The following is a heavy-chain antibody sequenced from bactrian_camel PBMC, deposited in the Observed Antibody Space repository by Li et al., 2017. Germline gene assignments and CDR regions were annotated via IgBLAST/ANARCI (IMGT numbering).Heavy chain of an antibody. CDR2: SLNDGTT. V-gene: IGHV3S42*01. D-gene: IGHD8*01. Sequence: VQLVESGGGLVQPGGSLRLSCATSGFTFSNYAMSWVRQAPGKGLEWVSVSLNDGTTIYADSVKGRFAISRDNGKNTLYLQLNSLKSEDTAMYYCANLGSGIARLWGQGTQVTVS. CDR3: ANLGSGIARL. CDR1: GFTFSNYA. J-gene: IGHJ4*01.